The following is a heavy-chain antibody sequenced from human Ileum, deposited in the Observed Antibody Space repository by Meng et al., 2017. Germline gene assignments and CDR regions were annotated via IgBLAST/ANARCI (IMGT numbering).Heavy chain of an antibody. J-gene: IGHJ4*02. CDR2: ISHSGST. D-gene: IGHD4-23*01. CDR1: SGSITSDTY. Sequence: QAHLQGPGRDLVKPPGTPSLTCAVSSGSITSDTYWSWVRLPPGKGLEWIGQISHSGSTFYNPSLKSRVTMSVDKSKSQFSLMLTSVTAADTAVYYCARHGGYYQGFWGQGTLVTVSS. V-gene: IGHV4-4*03. CDR3: ARHGGYYQGF.